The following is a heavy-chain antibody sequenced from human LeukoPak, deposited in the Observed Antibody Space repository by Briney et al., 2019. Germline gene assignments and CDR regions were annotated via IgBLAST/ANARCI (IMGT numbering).Heavy chain of an antibody. D-gene: IGHD1-14*01. CDR3: ARDRYYYVY. CDR2: ISWNSGSI. CDR1: GFTFDDYA. Sequence: PGGSLRLSCAASGFTFDDYAIHWVRQAPGKGLAWVSGISWNSGSIGYADSVKGRFTISRDNAKNSLYLQMNSLRAEDTAVYYCARDRYYYVYWGQGTLVTVSS. J-gene: IGHJ4*02. V-gene: IGHV3-9*01.